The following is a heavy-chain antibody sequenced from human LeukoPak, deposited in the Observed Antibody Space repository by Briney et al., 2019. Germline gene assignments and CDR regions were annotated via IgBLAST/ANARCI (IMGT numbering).Heavy chain of an antibody. J-gene: IGHJ5*02. CDR2: IYYSGST. D-gene: IGHD3-9*01. Sequence: SETLSLTCTVSGGSISSYYWSWIRQPPGKGLEWIGYIYYSGSTNYNPSLKSRVTISVDTSKNQFSLKLSSVTAADTAVYYCARVGDYDILTGYYSDWFDPWGQGTLVTVSS. CDR1: GGSISSYY. V-gene: IGHV4-59*01. CDR3: ARVGDYDILTGYYSDWFDP.